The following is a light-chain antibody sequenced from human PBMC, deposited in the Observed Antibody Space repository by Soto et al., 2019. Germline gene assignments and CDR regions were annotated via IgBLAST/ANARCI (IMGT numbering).Light chain of an antibody. J-gene: IGLJ1*01. V-gene: IGLV2-8*01. CDR2: EVT. CDR1: SSDVGGYDY. Sequence: QSVLSQPPSASGSPGPLVTISCTGTSSDVGGYDYVSWYQQHPGKAPKLMIYEVTKRPSGVPDRFSGSKSGKTASLTASGLKAEDEADYYCHPYAGSNNSGFATGPKVTVI. CDR3: HPYAGSNNSG.